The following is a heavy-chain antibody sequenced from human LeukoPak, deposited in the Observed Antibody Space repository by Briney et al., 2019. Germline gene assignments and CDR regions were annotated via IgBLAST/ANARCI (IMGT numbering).Heavy chain of an antibody. D-gene: IGHD4-17*01. Sequence: GGSLRLSCAASGFTFSSYAMNWVRQAPGKGLEWVSSIDSRSNYIYYADSLQGRFTISRDNANNSLYLQMNSLRAEDTAVYCCARSRDYEYYFDYWGQGTLVTVSS. CDR3: ARSRDYEYYFDY. V-gene: IGHV3-21*01. CDR1: GFTFSSYA. CDR2: IDSRSNYI. J-gene: IGHJ4*02.